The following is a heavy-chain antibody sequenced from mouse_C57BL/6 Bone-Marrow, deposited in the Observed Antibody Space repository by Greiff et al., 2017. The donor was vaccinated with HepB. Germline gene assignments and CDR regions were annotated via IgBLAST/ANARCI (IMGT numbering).Heavy chain of an antibody. D-gene: IGHD1-1*01. V-gene: IGHV1-54*01. J-gene: IGHJ2*01. CDR3: ASVVAPYYFDY. CDR2: INPGSGGT. CDR1: GYAFTNYL. Sequence: QVQLQQSGAELVRPGTSVKVSCKASGYAFTNYLIEWVKQRPGQGLEWIGVINPGSGGTNYNEKFKGKATLTADKSSSTAYMQLSSLTSEDSAVYFCASVVAPYYFDYWGQGTTLTVSS.